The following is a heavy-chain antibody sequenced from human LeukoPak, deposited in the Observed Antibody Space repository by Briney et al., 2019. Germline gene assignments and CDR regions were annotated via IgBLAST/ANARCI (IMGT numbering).Heavy chain of an antibody. Sequence: GASVKVSCKASGYTFTDYYMHWVRQAPGQGLEWVGWINLNPNSGGTNYAQKFQGRVTMTRDTSIKTAYMELSSLRSDDTAVYYCARGSYGYDWGQGTLVTVSS. CDR1: GYTFTDYY. V-gene: IGHV1-2*02. J-gene: IGHJ4*02. D-gene: IGHD1-26*01. CDR2: INLNPNSGGT. CDR3: ARGSYGYD.